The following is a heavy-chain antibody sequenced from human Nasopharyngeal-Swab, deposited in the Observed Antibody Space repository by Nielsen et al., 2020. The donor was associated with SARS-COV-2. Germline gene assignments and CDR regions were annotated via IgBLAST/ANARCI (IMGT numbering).Heavy chain of an antibody. J-gene: IGHJ6*03. D-gene: IGHD3-10*01. Sequence: WIRQPPGKGLEWIGEINHSGSTNYNPSLKSRVTISVDTSKSQFSLKLSSVTAADTAVYYCARGRRVVRGVIITNYYYCYYMDVWGKGTTVTVSS. CDR3: ARGRRVVRGVIITNYYYCYYMDV. V-gene: IGHV4-34*01. CDR2: INHSGST.